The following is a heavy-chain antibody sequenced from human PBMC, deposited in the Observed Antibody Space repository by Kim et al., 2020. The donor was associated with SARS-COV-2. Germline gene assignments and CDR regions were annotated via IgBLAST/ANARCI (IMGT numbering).Heavy chain of an antibody. CDR1: GFTFDDYA. D-gene: IGHD3-22*01. Sequence: GGSLRLSCAASGFTFDDYAMHWVRQAPGKGLEWVSGISWNSGSIGYADSVKGRFTISRDNAKNSLYLQMNSLRAEDTALYYCAKGSDHYYDSSGYYSWG. J-gene: IGHJ3*02. V-gene: IGHV3-9*01. CDR2: ISWNSGSI. CDR3: AKGSDHYYDSSGYYS.